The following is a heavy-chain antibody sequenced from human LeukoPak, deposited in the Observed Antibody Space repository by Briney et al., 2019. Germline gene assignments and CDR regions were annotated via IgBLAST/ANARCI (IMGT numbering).Heavy chain of an antibody. V-gene: IGHV4-59*01. CDR3: ARVIWGAVDY. J-gene: IGHJ4*02. CDR2: IYYSGST. CDR1: GGSISSYY. Sequence: PSETLSLXCTVSGGSISSYYWRWIRQPPGKGLEWIGYIYYSGSTNYNPSLKSRVTISVDTSKNQFSLKLSSVTAADTAVYYCARVIWGAVDYWGQGTLVTVSS. D-gene: IGHD3-16*01.